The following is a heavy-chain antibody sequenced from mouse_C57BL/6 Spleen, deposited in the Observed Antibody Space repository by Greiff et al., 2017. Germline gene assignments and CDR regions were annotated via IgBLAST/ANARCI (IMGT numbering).Heavy chain of an antibody. V-gene: IGHV1-42*01. CDR2: INPSTGGT. CDR1: GYSFTGYY. CDR3: ARVRDSSGYYFDY. J-gene: IGHJ2*01. D-gene: IGHD3-2*02. Sequence: EVQLQESGPELVKPGASVKISCKASGYSFTGYYMNWVKQSPEKSLEWIGEINPSTGGTTYNQKFKAKATLTVDKSSSTAYMQLKSLTSEDSAVYYCARVRDSSGYYFDYWGQGTTLTVSS.